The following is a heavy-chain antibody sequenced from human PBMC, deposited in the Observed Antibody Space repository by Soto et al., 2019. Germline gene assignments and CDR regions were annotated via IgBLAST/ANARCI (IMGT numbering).Heavy chain of an antibody. CDR1: GGTFSSYA. CDR3: VVVNVDTAMEYWYFDL. D-gene: IGHD5-18*01. V-gene: IGHV1-69*12. CDR2: IIPIFGTA. Sequence: QVQLAQSGAEVKKPGSSVKVSCKASGGTFSSYAISWVRQAPGQGLEWMGGIIPIFGTANYAQKFQGRVTIAADESTSTAYMERSSLRTEDTAGYYCVVVNVDTAMEYWYFDLWGRGTLVTVSS. J-gene: IGHJ2*01.